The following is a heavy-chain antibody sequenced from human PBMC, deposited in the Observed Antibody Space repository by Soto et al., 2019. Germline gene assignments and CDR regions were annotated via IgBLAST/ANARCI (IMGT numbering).Heavy chain of an antibody. V-gene: IGHV5-10-1*01. CDR2: IDPSDSYT. D-gene: IGHD2-21*02. CDR1: GYSFTSYW. J-gene: IGHJ5*02. Sequence: GESLKISCKGSGYSFTSYWISLVLQMPGKGLEWMGRIDPSDSYTNYSPSFQGHVTISADKSISTAYLQWSSLKASDTAMYYCASHGYGGNSGDYNWFDPWGQGTLVTVSS. CDR3: ASHGYGGNSGDYNWFDP.